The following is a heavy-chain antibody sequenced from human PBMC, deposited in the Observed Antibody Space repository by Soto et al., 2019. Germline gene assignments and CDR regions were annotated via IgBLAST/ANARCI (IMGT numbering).Heavy chain of an antibody. V-gene: IGHV4-31*03. J-gene: IGHJ4*02. D-gene: IGHD2-15*01. CDR3: ARRYGGNFDY. CDR1: GGSISSGGYY. Sequence: SETLSLTCTVSGGSISSGGYYWSWIRQHPGKGLEWIGYIYYSGSTYYNPSLKSRVTISVDTSKNQFSLKLSSVTAADTAVYYCARRYGGNFDYWGQGNLVTVSS. CDR2: IYYSGST.